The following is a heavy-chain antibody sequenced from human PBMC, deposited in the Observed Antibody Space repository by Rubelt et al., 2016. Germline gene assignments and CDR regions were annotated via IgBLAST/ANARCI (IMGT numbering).Heavy chain of an antibody. D-gene: IGHD3-10*01. Sequence: QVQLVQSGAEVKKPGASVKVSCKTSGYTFTTYAMNWMRQAPGQRLEWMGWINAGNGNPKYSQKFQGRVTITRETSASTAYMELSSLRSADTAVYYCAREHRGSGRTCDYWGQGTLVTVSS. CDR1: GYTFTTYA. CDR3: AREHRGSGRTCDY. J-gene: IGHJ4*02. V-gene: IGHV1-3*01. CDR2: INAGNGNP.